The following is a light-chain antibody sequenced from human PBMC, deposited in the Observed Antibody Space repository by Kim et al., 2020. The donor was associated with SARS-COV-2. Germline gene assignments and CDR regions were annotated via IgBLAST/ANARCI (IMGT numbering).Light chain of an antibody. J-gene: IGLJ3*02. Sequence: ALGQTVGIPCQGDSLRIYSASWYRQRPGQAPVLVIYEKNNRPSGIPDRFAGSSSGNTASLTITGAQAEDEADYYCNSRESGVNHVVFGGGTQLTVL. CDR1: SLRIYS. CDR2: EKN. CDR3: NSRESGVNHVV. V-gene: IGLV3-19*01.